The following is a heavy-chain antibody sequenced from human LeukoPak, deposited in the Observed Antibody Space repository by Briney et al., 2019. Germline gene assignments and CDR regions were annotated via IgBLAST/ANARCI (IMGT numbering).Heavy chain of an antibody. CDR1: GGSISSSSYY. V-gene: IGHV4-39*01. CDR2: IYYSGST. Sequence: SETLSLTCTVSGGSISSSSYYWGWIRQPPGKGLKWIGSIYYSGSTYYNPSLKSRVTISVDTSKNQFSLKLSSVTAADTAVYYCASGIVVVPAALRGHHHAFDIWGQGTMVTVSS. J-gene: IGHJ3*02. D-gene: IGHD2-2*01. CDR3: ASGIVVVPAALRGHHHAFDI.